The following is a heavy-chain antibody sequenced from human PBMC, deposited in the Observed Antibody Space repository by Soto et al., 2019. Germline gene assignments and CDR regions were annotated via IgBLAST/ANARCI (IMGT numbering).Heavy chain of an antibody. J-gene: IGHJ6*02. CDR3: ARRGVRSRCYYYAMDV. Sequence: QVQLVESGGGLVKPGGSLRLSCAASGFNFSDFYMRWIRQAPGKGLEYVSYITSSGGTRFYTDSVKGRFTISRDHAQNSLFLQLNSLRAEDTAVYYCARRGVRSRCYYYAMDVWGQGTTVTVSS. CDR2: ITSSGGTR. CDR1: GFNFSDFY. V-gene: IGHV3-11*01. D-gene: IGHD3-16*01.